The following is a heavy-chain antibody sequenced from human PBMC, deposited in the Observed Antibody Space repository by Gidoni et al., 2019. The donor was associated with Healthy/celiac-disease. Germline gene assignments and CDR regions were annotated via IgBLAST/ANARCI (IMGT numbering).Heavy chain of an antibody. CDR3: AKPRDIAVAGTGFDY. Sequence: QVQLVESGGGVVQPGRSLRLSCAASGFTFSSYGMHWVRQAPGKGLEWVAVISYDGSNKYYADSVKGRFTISRDNSKNTLYLQMNSLRAEDTAVYYCAKPRDIAVAGTGFDYWGQGTLVTVSS. CDR2: ISYDGSNK. D-gene: IGHD6-19*01. CDR1: GFTFSSYG. V-gene: IGHV3-30*18. J-gene: IGHJ4*02.